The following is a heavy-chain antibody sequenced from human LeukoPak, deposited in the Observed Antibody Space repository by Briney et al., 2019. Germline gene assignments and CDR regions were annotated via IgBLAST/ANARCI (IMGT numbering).Heavy chain of an antibody. CDR3: ATRGYDYVWGSYRYGRGWFDP. D-gene: IGHD3-16*02. CDR1: GGSISSTNYF. V-gene: IGHV4-39*07. J-gene: IGHJ5*02. CDR2: SYYSGST. Sequence: SETLSLTCTVSGGSISSTNYFWGWIRQPPGKGLEWIGSSYYSGSTYYNPSLKSRVTISVDTSKNQFSLKLSSVTAADTAVYYCATRGYDYVWGSYRYGRGWFDPWGQGTLVTVSS.